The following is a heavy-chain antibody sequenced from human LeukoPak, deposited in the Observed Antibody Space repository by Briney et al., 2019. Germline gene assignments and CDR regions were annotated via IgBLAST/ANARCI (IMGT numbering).Heavy chain of an antibody. Sequence: SETLSLTCTVSGGSISCYYWSWIRQPPGKGLEWIGYIYYRGSTNYNASLKSRVTISVDTSKNQFSLKLRSVTAADTAVYYCARWVAASSIDYWGQGTLVTVSS. V-gene: IGHV4-59*08. CDR1: GGSISCYY. J-gene: IGHJ4*02. D-gene: IGHD6-13*01. CDR2: IYYRGST. CDR3: ARWVAASSIDY.